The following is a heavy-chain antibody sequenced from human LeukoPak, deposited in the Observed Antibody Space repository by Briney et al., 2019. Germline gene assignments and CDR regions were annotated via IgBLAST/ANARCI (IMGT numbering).Heavy chain of an antibody. CDR3: ARDPAEATQTYYYDSSGYYYFDY. D-gene: IGHD3-22*01. CDR2: IYSGGSP. Sequence: GGSLRLSCAASGFTVSSSYMSWVRQAPGKGLEWVSLIYSGGSPYYAASVKGRFTISRDNAKNSLYLQMNSLRAEDTAVYYCARDPAEATQTYYYDSSGYYYFDYWGQGTLVTVSS. CDR1: GFTVSSSY. J-gene: IGHJ4*02. V-gene: IGHV3-53*01.